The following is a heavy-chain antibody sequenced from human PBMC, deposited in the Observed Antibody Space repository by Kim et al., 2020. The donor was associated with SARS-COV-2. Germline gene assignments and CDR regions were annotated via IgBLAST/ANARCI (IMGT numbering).Heavy chain of an antibody. Sequence: GGSLRLSCAASGFIFSNYGMHWVRQAPGKWPEWVAVIAYDGSNKNYADSVKGRFSISRDNSKNIVYLQMDSLRPEDTAVYYCAKQGREFWTPHHYMYVWG. V-gene: IGHV3-30*18. J-gene: IGHJ6*01. CDR1: GFIFSNYG. CDR2: IAYDGSNK. D-gene: IGHD3-10*01. CDR3: AKQGREFWTPHHYMYV.